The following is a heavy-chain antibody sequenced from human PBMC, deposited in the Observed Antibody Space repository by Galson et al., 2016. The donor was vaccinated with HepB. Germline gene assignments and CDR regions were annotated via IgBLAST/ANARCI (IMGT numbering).Heavy chain of an antibody. D-gene: IGHD3-22*01. CDR1: GNTVTSYG. Sequence: SVKVSCKGSGNTVTSYGISWVRQAPGQGLEWLGWISGYNGHTNYAQNFQGRVTMTTDTSTNTVSLELTSLRSDDTAVYYCARIFYDSSGSNSGPAFDLWGQGTMVTVSS. J-gene: IGHJ3*01. CDR3: ARIFYDSSGSNSGPAFDL. CDR2: ISGYNGHT. V-gene: IGHV1-18*01.